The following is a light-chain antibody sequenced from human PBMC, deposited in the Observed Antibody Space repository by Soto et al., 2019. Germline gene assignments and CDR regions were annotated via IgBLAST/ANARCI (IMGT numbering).Light chain of an antibody. CDR1: SSNIGAGYD. CDR3: QSYDSSLSGYV. V-gene: IGLV1-40*01. J-gene: IGLJ1*01. Sequence: QSVLTQPPSVSGAPVHRVTISCTGSSSNIGAGYDVHWYQQLPGTAPKLLIYGNNNRPSGVPDRFSGSKSDTSASLAITGLQAVDEADYYCQSYDSSLSGYVFGTGTKVTVL. CDR2: GNN.